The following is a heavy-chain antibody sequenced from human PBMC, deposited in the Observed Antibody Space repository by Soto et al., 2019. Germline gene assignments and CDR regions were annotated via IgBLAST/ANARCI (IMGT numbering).Heavy chain of an antibody. D-gene: IGHD5-12*01. CDR2: IIPILGIA. CDR1: GGTFSSYT. CDR3: ARDGATADFDY. J-gene: IGHJ4*02. Sequence: QVQLVQSGAEVKKPGSSVKVSCKASGGTFSSYTISWVRQAPGQGLEWMGRIIPILGIANYAQKFQGRVTITADKSTSTAYMELSSLRAEDTAVYYCARDGATADFDYWGQGTLVTVSS. V-gene: IGHV1-69*08.